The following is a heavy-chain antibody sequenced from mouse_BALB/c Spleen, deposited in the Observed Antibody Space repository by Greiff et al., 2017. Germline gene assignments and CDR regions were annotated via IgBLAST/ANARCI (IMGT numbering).Heavy chain of an antibody. CDR1: GFAFSSYD. V-gene: IGHV5-12-1*01. CDR3: ARRSIYYGYPWFAY. D-gene: IGHD2-2*01. J-gene: IGHJ3*01. Sequence: EVKLVESGGGLVKPGGSLKLSCAASGFAFSSYDMSWVRQTPEKRLEWVAYISSGGGSTYYPDTVKGRFTISRDNAKNTLYLQMSSLKSEDTAMYYCARRSIYYGYPWFAYWGQGTLVTVSA. CDR2: ISSGGGST.